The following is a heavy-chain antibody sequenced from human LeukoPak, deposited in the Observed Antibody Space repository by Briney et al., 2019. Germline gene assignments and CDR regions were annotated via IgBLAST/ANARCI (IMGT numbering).Heavy chain of an antibody. Sequence: ASVKVSCKASGYTFTSYGISWVRQAPGQGLEWMGWISAYNGNTNYAQKLQGRVTMTTDTSTSTAYMELRSLRSDDTAVYYGAREVRLRSEAPSNYYMDVWGKGTTVTVSS. CDR3: AREVRLRSEAPSNYYMDV. CDR1: GYTFTSYG. V-gene: IGHV1-18*01. J-gene: IGHJ6*03. D-gene: IGHD3-10*01. CDR2: ISAYNGNT.